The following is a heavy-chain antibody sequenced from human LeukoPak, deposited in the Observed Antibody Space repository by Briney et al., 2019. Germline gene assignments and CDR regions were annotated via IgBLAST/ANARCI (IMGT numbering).Heavy chain of an antibody. CDR2: FDPEDGET. CDR1: GYTLTELS. Sequence: GASVKVSCKVCGYTLTELSMHWVRQAPGKGLEWMGGFDPEDGETIYAQKFQGRVTMTEDTSTDTAYMELSSLRSEDTAVYYCATRLNWNYGGCCEFDYCGQGTLVTVSS. V-gene: IGHV1-24*01. CDR3: ATRLNWNYGGCCEFDY. D-gene: IGHD1-7*01. J-gene: IGHJ4*02.